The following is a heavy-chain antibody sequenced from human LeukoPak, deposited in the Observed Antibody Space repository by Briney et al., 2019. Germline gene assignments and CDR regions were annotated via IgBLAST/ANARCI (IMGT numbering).Heavy chain of an antibody. CDR3: ARGGTTMIVPTS. CDR2: IYTGGST. D-gene: IGHD3-22*01. Sequence: GGSLRLSCAASGFTVSSNYMTWVRQAPGKGLEWVSVIYTGGSTYYSDSVKGRFTISRHNSKNTLYLQMNSLRADDTAVYYCARGGTTMIVPTSWGQGTLVTVSS. V-gene: IGHV3-53*01. CDR1: GFTVSSNY. J-gene: IGHJ5*02.